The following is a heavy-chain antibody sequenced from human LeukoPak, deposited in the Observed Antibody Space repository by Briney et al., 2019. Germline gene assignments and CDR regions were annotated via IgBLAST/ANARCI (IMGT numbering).Heavy chain of an antibody. D-gene: IGHD6-19*01. Sequence: PGGSLRLSCAASGFIFSSYGMYWVRQAPGKGLEWVSSISGSGSSTYYADSVKGRFTISRDNSKNTLFLQMNSLRAEDTAVYHCAKDALSGWYGYSDYWGQGTLVTVSS. J-gene: IGHJ4*02. CDR1: GFIFSSYG. V-gene: IGHV3-23*01. CDR3: AKDALSGWYGYSDY. CDR2: ISGSGSST.